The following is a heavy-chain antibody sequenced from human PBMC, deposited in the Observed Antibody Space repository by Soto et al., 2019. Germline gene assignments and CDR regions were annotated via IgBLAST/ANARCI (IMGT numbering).Heavy chain of an antibody. Sequence: GASVKVSCKASGYSFRNYDIQWLRQAAGQGLEWLGFMVPNTGTTGYAQTFQGRVTMTRDTSMNTAYMELSGLRSEDTAVYYCARYILAEGFDIWG. V-gene: IGHV1-8*01. CDR1: GYSFRNYD. D-gene: IGHD3-9*01. CDR3: ARYILAEGFDI. J-gene: IGHJ3*02. CDR2: MVPNTGTT.